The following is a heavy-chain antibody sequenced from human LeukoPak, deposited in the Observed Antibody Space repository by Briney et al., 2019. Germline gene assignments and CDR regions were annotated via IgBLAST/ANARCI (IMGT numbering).Heavy chain of an antibody. D-gene: IGHD3-10*01. J-gene: IGHJ6*04. CDR2: IRSKAYGGTT. CDR1: GFTFGDYA. CDR3: TRAPLWFGSMDV. Sequence: GGSLRLSCTASGFTFGDYAMSWVRQAPGKGLEWVGFIRSKAYGGTTEYDASVKGRFTISRDDSKSIAYLQMNSLKTEDTAVYYCTRAPLWFGSMDVWGKGTTVTVSS. V-gene: IGHV3-49*04.